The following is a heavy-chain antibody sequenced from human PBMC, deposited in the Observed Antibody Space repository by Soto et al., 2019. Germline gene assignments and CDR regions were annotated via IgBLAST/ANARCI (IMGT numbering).Heavy chain of an antibody. CDR3: ARDGGGGDAFDI. CDR1: GGSISTYY. Sequence: SETLSLSCTVSGGSISTYYWNWIRQPAGRGLEWIGRIYTSGNTSYNPSLKSRVTMSVDTSKSQFSLRLSSVSAADTAVYFCARDGGGGDAFDIWGQGTVVTVS. D-gene: IGHD6-25*01. CDR2: IYTSGNT. V-gene: IGHV4-4*07. J-gene: IGHJ3*02.